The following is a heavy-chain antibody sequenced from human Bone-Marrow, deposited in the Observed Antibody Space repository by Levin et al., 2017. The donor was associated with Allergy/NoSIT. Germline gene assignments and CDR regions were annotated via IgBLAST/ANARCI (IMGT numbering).Heavy chain of an antibody. CDR3: ARDYCGGSSCYFFDF. CDR2: ISYDGSNK. Sequence: PGGSLRLSCAASGFTFSNYAMHWVRQAPGKGLEWVAVISYDGSNKYYADSVKGRFAISRDNSLYLQMNSLRAEDTAVYYCARDYCGGSSCYFFDFWGQGTLVTVSS. V-gene: IGHV3-30*09. J-gene: IGHJ4*02. D-gene: IGHD2-15*01. CDR1: GFTFSNYA.